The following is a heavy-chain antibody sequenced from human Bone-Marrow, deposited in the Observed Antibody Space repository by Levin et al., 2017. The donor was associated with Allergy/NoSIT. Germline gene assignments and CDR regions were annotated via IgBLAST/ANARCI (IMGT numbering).Heavy chain of an antibody. CDR1: GFTFSSYV. D-gene: IGHD2-15*01. CDR2: ISSSGDTT. Sequence: GGSLRLSCEASGFTFSSYVMSWVRQAPGKGLEWVSAISSSGDTTYYADSVKGRFTISRDNFKNTLSVQMDSLRADDTAVYYCAMTGTSTPGFDSWGQGTLVTVSS. J-gene: IGHJ4*02. CDR3: AMTGTSTPGFDS. V-gene: IGHV3-23*01.